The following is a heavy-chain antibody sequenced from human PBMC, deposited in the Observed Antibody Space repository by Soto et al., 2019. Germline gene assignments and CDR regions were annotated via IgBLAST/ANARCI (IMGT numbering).Heavy chain of an antibody. J-gene: IGHJ5*02. D-gene: IGHD3-10*02. V-gene: IGHV3-30*04. CDR1: GFTFSIFS. Sequence: GGSLRLSCAASGFTFSIFSMHWVRQAPGKGLEWVAVFSYDGRNKYYADSVKGRFTISRDNSKNTLYLQMNSLRVEDTAVYYCARDVPGITAAWGQGTLVTVSS. CDR2: FSYDGRNK. CDR3: ARDVPGITAA.